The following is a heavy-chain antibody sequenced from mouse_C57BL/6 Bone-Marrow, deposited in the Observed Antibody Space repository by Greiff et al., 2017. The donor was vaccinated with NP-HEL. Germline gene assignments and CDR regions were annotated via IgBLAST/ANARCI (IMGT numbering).Heavy chain of an antibody. J-gene: IGHJ4*01. D-gene: IGHD2-12*01. CDR2: IYPGSGST. V-gene: IGHV1-55*01. CDR3: ARYVDSFTRAMDY. CDR1: GYTFTSYW. Sequence: QVQLQQPGAELVKPGASVKMSCKASGYTFTSYWITWVKQRPGQGLEWIGDIYPGSGSTNYNEKFKSKATLTVDTSSSTAYMQLSSLTSEDSAVYYCARYVDSFTRAMDYWGQGTSVTVSS.